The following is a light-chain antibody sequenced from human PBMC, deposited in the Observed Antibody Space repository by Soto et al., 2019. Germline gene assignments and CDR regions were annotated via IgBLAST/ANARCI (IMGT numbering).Light chain of an antibody. J-gene: IGKJ1*01. CDR3: QQYHIYSGT. CDR2: DAS. V-gene: IGKV1-5*01. CDR1: ESISSW. Sequence: DIQMTQSPSTLSASVGDTVTITCRASESISSWLAWYQEKPGKAPNLLIYDASSLESGVPSRFSGSGSGTEFTLTINSLQPDDFATYYCQQYHIYSGTFGQGTKVDIK.